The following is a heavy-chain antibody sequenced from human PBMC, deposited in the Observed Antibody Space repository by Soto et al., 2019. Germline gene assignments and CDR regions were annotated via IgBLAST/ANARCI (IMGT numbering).Heavy chain of an antibody. V-gene: IGHV1-18*04. CDR2: ISAYNGNT. CDR1: GYTFTSYG. CDR3: ARVLGQLQQQLAPDY. Sequence: ASVKVSCKASGYTFTSYGISWVRQAPGQGLEWMGWISAYNGNTNYAQKLQGRVTMTTDTSTITAYMELRILRSDDTAVYYCARVLGQLQQQLAPDYWGQGTLVTVSS. D-gene: IGHD6-13*01. J-gene: IGHJ4*02.